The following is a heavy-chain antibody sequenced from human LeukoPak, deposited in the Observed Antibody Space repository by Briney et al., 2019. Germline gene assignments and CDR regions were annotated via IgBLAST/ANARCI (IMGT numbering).Heavy chain of an antibody. CDR1: GFSLSGYW. D-gene: IGHD2-8*02. Sequence: GGSLTLSCAASGFSLSGYWMHWVRQDLGKGLVWLSRMSSEGSGTTYADSVKGRFTLSRDNAKNTLYLQMNSLRAEDAAVYYCTRVQAGRSGLMDVWGRGTTVTVS. J-gene: IGHJ6*02. CDR3: TRVQAGRSGLMDV. CDR2: MSSEGSGT. V-gene: IGHV3-74*01.